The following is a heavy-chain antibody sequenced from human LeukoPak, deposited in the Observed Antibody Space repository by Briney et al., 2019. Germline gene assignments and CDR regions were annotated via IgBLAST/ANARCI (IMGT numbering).Heavy chain of an antibody. CDR1: GFIFSNYA. CDR3: ARITDYYDSSGSQVY. CDR2: ISSSSSYI. V-gene: IGHV3-21*01. J-gene: IGHJ4*02. D-gene: IGHD3-22*01. Sequence: GGSLRLSCAASGFIFSNYAMNWVRQAPGKGLEWVSSISSSSSYIYYAGSVKGRFTISRDNAKNSLYLQMNSLRAEDTAVYYCARITDYYDSSGSQVYWGQGTLVTVSS.